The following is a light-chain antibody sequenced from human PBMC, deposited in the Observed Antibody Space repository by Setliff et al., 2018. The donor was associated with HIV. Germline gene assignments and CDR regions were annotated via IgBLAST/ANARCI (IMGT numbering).Light chain of an antibody. CDR3: CSYASYSTYV. V-gene: IGLV1-40*01. J-gene: IGLJ1*01. CDR2: ANV. CDR1: SSNIGAGYD. Sequence: QSVLAQPPSVSGAPGQRVTISCTGTSSNIGAGYDVHWSQQLPGTAPKLFIYANVNRPSGVPDRFSGSKSGTSASLAITGLQPGDEADYYCCSYASYSTYVFGSGTKVTVL.